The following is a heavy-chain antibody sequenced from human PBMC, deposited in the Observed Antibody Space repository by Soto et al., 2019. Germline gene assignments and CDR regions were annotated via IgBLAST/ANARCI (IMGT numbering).Heavy chain of an antibody. D-gene: IGHD5-18*01. CDR3: ARAGYSYGTGAFDI. V-gene: IGHV3-66*01. CDR1: GFTVSNNY. Sequence: GGSLRLSCAASGFTVSNNYMSWVRQAPGKGLEWVSVIYSGGSTYYADSVKGRFTISRDNSKNTLYLQMNSLRAEDTAVYYCARAGYSYGTGAFDIWGQGTMVTVSS. J-gene: IGHJ3*02. CDR2: IYSGGST.